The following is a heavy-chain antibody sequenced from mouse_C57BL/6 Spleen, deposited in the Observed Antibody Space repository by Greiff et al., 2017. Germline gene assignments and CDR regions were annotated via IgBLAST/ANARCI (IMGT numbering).Heavy chain of an antibody. CDR3: TALRRYFDY. CDR2: IRLKSDNYAT. V-gene: IGHV6-3*01. Sequence: EVKLVESGGGLVQPGGSMKLSCVASGFTFSNYWMNWVRQSPEKGLEWVAQIRLKSDNYATHYAESGKGRFTISRDDSKSSVYLQMNNLRAEDTGSYYCTALRRYFDYWGQGTTLTVSS. CDR1: GFTFSNYW. J-gene: IGHJ2*01.